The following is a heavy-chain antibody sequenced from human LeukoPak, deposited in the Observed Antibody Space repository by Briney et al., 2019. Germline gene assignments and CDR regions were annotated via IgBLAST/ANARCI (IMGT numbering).Heavy chain of an antibody. Sequence: SETLSLTCDVYGGSFSGYYWSWIRQPPGKGLEWIGEINHSGSTNYNPSLKSRVTISVDTSKKQFSLKLSSVTAADTAVYYCARGPRYCTGGVCYYYYYMDVWGKGTTVTVSS. J-gene: IGHJ6*03. V-gene: IGHV4-34*01. D-gene: IGHD2-8*02. CDR1: GGSFSGYY. CDR2: INHSGST. CDR3: ARGPRYCTGGVCYYYYYMDV.